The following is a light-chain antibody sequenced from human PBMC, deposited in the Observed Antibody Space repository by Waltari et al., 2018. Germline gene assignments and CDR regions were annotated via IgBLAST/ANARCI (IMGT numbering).Light chain of an antibody. Sequence: EKVLTQSRDTLSLSQGERAPLPCRASQPVSKDYLSWYQQKPGQPPRLLIYGVSNRATGIPDRFSGSGSGTDFTLTINRLEPEDFAVYYCQQYDRSPRTFGQGTQVDIK. CDR3: QQYDRSPRT. J-gene: IGKJ1*01. V-gene: IGKV3-20*01. CDR1: QPVSKDY. CDR2: GVS.